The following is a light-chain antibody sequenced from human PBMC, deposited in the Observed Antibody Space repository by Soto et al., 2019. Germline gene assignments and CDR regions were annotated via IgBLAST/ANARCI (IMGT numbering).Light chain of an antibody. CDR1: QSVSRSY. CDR3: QQYGSSPRT. V-gene: IGKV3-20*01. CDR2: GAS. Sequence: EIVLTQSPGALSLSPGERATLSCGASQSVSRSYLAWYQQKPGQAPRLLIYGASTRATGIPDRISGSGSGTDFTLTISRLEPEDFAVYYCQQYGSSPRTFGQGTKVEIK. J-gene: IGKJ1*01.